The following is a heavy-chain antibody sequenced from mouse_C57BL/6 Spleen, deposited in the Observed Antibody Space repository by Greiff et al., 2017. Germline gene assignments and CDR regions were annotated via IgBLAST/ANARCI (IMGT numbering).Heavy chain of an antibody. V-gene: IGHV1-39*01. J-gene: IGHJ1*03. CDR1: GYTFTGYN. CDR3: TPIATYCWYYAV. Sequence: VQLQQSGPELVKPGASVKMSCKASGYTFTGYNMNWVKQSTGKGLEWIGGINPNYGTTSYNQKFKGKATLTVDQSSSTAYMQLNSLTSEDSAVYYVTPIATYCWYYAVWGTGTMVTVSS. CDR2: INPNYGTT. D-gene: IGHD1-1*01.